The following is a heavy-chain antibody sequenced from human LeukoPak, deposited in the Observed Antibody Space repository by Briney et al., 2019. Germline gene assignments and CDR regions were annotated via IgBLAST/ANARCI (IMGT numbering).Heavy chain of an antibody. J-gene: IGHJ4*02. V-gene: IGHV1-2*02. CDR3: ARGPNYYDSSGFHYRD. CDR2: INPNSGDT. CDR1: GGTFSSYA. Sequence: ASVKVSCKASGGTFSSYAISWVRQAPGQGLEWMGWINPNSGDTKIAQKFQGRVTMTRDTSISTVYMELSSLISDDTAVYYCARGPNYYDSSGFHYRDWGQGTLVTVSS. D-gene: IGHD3-22*01.